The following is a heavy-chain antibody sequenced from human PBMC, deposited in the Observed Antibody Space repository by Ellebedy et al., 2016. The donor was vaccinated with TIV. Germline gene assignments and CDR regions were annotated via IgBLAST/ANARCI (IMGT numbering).Heavy chain of an antibody. Sequence: ASVKVSXXVSGYTLTELSMHWVRQASGKGLEWMGGFDPEDGETIYAQKFQGRVTMTEDTSTDTAYMELSSLRSEDTAVYYCATDSYSELDAFDIWGQGTMVTVSS. D-gene: IGHD1-1*01. J-gene: IGHJ3*02. CDR2: FDPEDGET. CDR3: ATDSYSELDAFDI. V-gene: IGHV1-24*01. CDR1: GYTLTELS.